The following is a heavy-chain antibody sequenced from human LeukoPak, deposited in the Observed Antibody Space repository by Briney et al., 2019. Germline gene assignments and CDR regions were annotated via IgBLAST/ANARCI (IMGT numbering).Heavy chain of an antibody. V-gene: IGHV1-69*01. D-gene: IGHD3-22*01. Sequence: SVKVSCKASGGTFSSYAISWVRQAPGQGLEWMGGIIPIFGTANYAQKFQGRVTITADESTSTAYMELSSLRSEDTAVYYCARDKIDVYYYDSSGYRLDYRGQGTLVTVSS. J-gene: IGHJ4*02. CDR3: ARDKIDVYYYDSSGYRLDY. CDR1: GGTFSSYA. CDR2: IIPIFGTA.